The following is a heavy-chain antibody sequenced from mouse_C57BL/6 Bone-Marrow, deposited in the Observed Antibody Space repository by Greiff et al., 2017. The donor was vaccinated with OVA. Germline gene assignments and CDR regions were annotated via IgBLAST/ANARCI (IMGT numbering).Heavy chain of an antibody. CDR2: INPNNGGT. V-gene: IGHV1-18*01. D-gene: IGHD1-1*01. Sequence: VQLQQSGPELVKPGASVKIPCKASGYTFTDYNMDWVKQSHGKSLEWIGDINPNNGGTIYNQKFKGKATLTVDKSSSTAYMELRSLTSEDTAVYYCARPFYYYGSSYLYWYFDVWGTGTTVTVSS. CDR1: GYTFTDYN. J-gene: IGHJ1*03. CDR3: ARPFYYYGSSYLYWYFDV.